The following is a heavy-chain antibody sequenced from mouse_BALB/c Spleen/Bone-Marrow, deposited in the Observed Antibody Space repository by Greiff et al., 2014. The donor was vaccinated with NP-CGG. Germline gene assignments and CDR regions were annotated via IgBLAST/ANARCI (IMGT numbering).Heavy chain of an antibody. D-gene: IGHD4-1*01. J-gene: IGHJ1*01. CDR2: IDPANGNT. Sequence: EVKLVESGAELVKPGASVKLSCTASGFNIKDTYMHWVKQRPEQGLEWIGRIDPANGNTKYDPKFQGKATITADTSSNTAYLQLSSLTSEDTAVYYCAGWGKLGRGYFDVWGAGTTVTVSS. V-gene: IGHV14-3*02. CDR1: GFNIKDTY. CDR3: AGWGKLGRGYFDV.